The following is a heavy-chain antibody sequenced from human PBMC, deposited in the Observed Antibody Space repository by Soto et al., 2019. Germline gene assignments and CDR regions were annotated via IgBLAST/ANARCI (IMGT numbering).Heavy chain of an antibody. CDR2: IKQDGSEK. Sequence: LRLSCAASGFTFSSYWMSWVRQAPGKGLEWVANIKQDGSEKYYVDSVKGRFTISRDSAKNSLYLQMNSLRAEDTAVYYCARTDSSGWYSTYYYYGMDVWGQGTTVTVS. J-gene: IGHJ6*02. V-gene: IGHV3-7*03. D-gene: IGHD6-19*01. CDR1: GFTFSSYW. CDR3: ARTDSSGWYSTYYYYGMDV.